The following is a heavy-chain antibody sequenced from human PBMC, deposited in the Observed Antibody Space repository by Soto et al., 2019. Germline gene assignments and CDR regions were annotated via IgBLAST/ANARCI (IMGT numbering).Heavy chain of an antibody. CDR3: AKYRDQAIATYDDY. V-gene: IGHV3-30*18. CDR1: GFTFSSYG. Sequence: GGSLRLSCAASGFTFSSYGMHWVRQAPGKGLEWVAVISYDGSNKYYADSVKVRFTISRDNSKNTLYLQMNSLRAEDTAVYYCAKYRDQAIATYDDYWGQGTLVTVSS. J-gene: IGHJ4*02. CDR2: ISYDGSNK. D-gene: IGHD2-21*01.